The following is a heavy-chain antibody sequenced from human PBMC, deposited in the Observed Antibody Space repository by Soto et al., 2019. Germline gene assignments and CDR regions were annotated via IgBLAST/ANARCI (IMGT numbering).Heavy chain of an antibody. D-gene: IGHD6-13*01. Sequence: SETLSLTCTVSGGSISSYYWSWIRQPPGKGLEWIGYIYYSGSTNYNPSLKSRVTVSVDTSKNQFSLKLSSVTAADTAVYYCARLGTGGIAAVEYYYYYYMDVWGKGTTVTVSS. CDR2: IYYSGST. V-gene: IGHV4-59*01. CDR3: ARLGTGGIAAVEYYYYYYMDV. CDR1: GGSISSYY. J-gene: IGHJ6*03.